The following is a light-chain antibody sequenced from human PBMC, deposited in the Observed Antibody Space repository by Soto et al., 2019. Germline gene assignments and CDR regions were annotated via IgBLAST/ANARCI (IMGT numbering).Light chain of an antibody. CDR2: EAS. J-gene: IGKJ3*01. V-gene: IGKV3-11*01. Sequence: EIVLTQSPATLSLSPGERATLSCRASQSVSSYLAWYQQKPGQAPRLLMYEASNRATGIPARFSGGGSGTDFTLTISSLEPEDFAVYYCQQYGSSLFTFGPGTKVDFK. CDR1: QSVSSY. CDR3: QQYGSSLFT.